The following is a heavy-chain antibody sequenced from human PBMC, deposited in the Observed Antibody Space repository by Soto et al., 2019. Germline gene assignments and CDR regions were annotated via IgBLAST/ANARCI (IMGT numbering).Heavy chain of an antibody. CDR1: GFTFSRFV. CDR2: ISYDGSNK. V-gene: IGHV3-30*04. Sequence: QVQLVESGGGVVQPGRSLRLSCAASGFTFSRFVIHWVRQAPGKGLEWVAVISYDGSNKYYADSVKGRFTISKDNSKNTLYLQMNSLRVEDTAVYYCARDRDGYTYYYVIDVWGQGTTVTVSS. J-gene: IGHJ6*02. D-gene: IGHD5-12*01. CDR3: ARDRDGYTYYYVIDV.